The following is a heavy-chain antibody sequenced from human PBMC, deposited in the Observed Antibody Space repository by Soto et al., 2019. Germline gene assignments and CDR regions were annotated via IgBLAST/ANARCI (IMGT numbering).Heavy chain of an antibody. J-gene: IGHJ4*02. V-gene: IGHV4-31*01. D-gene: IGHD5-18*01. CDR1: GGSISSGGYY. CDR3: AREGAVQRHFDY. Sequence: QVQLQESGPGLVKPSQTLSLTCTVSGGSISSGGYYWSWIRQHPGKGLEWIGYIYYSGSTYYNPSLRSQVTISVDKDKNQFSLKLSSVTAADTAVYYCAREGAVQRHFDYWGQATLVTASS. CDR2: IYYSGST.